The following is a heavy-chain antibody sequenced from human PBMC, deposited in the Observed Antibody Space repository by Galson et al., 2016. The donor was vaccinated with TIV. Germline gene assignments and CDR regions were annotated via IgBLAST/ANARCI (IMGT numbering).Heavy chain of an antibody. CDR2: IYPGDSDT. J-gene: IGHJ4*02. D-gene: IGHD3-22*01. CDR1: GYRFTNHW. Sequence: QSGAEVKKPGGSLKISCKASGYRFTNHWIGWVRQMPGKGLEWMGVIYPGDSDTRYSPSFQGQVTISADKSSRTAHQQWSSLKASDTAMYYCARLEGYDDSASDYWGQGTLVTVSS. V-gene: IGHV5-51*01. CDR3: ARLEGYDDSASDY.